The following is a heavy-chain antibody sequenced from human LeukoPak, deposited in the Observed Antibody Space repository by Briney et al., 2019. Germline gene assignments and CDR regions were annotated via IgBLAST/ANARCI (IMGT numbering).Heavy chain of an antibody. D-gene: IGHD6-13*01. V-gene: IGHV3-33*01. CDR2: IWYDGSNK. CDR3: ARVSYSINWAHFDY. J-gene: IGHJ4*02. Sequence: PGGSLRLSCAASGFTFSNYVMHWARQAPGKGRAGVAVIWYDGSNKYYADSVKGRFTISRDNSKNTLYLQMNSLRAEDTAVYYCARVSYSINWAHFDYWGPGTLVTVSS. CDR1: GFTFSNYV.